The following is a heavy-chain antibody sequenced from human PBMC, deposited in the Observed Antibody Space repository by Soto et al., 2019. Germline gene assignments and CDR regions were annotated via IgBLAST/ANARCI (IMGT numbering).Heavy chain of an antibody. Sequence: EVQLLESGGGLVQPGGSLTLSCATSGFTFSSYAMVWVRQAAEKGLEWVASISNNGDTAYYADSVKGRLTISRGNSENTLYLPMNRLRADDTALYFCAKSRVFIGAIVTLLDSWGQGTQVTVS. V-gene: IGHV3-23*01. J-gene: IGHJ4*02. CDR1: GFTFSSYA. CDR3: AKSRVFIGAIVTLLDS. D-gene: IGHD3-16*02. CDR2: ISNNGDTA.